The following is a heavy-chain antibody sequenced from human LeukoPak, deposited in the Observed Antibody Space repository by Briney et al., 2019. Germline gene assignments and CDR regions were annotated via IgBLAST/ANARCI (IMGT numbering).Heavy chain of an antibody. CDR1: GFTFSSYA. J-gene: IGHJ4*02. V-gene: IGHV3-30-3*01. Sequence: GGSLRLSCAASGFTFSSYAMHWVRQAPGKGLEWVAVISYDGSNKYYADSVKGRFTISRVNSKNTLYLQMNSLRAEDTAVYYCASGPYYYDSSGLGSFDYWGQGTLVTVSS. D-gene: IGHD3-22*01. CDR2: ISYDGSNK. CDR3: ASGPYYYDSSGLGSFDY.